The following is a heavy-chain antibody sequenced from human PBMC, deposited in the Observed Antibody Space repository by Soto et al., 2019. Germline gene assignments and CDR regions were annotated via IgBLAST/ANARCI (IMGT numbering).Heavy chain of an antibody. CDR3: ARGPGIAARGRFDY. J-gene: IGHJ4*02. Sequence: SETLSLTCAVYGGSFSGYYWSWIRQPPGKGLEWIGEINHSGSTNYNPSLKSRVTISVDTSKNQFSLKLSSVTAADTAVYYCARGPGIAARGRFDYWGQGTLVTVSS. D-gene: IGHD6-6*01. V-gene: IGHV4-34*01. CDR1: GGSFSGYY. CDR2: INHSGST.